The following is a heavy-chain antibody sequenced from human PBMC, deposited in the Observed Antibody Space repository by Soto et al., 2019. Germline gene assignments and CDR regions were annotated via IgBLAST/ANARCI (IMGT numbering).Heavy chain of an antibody. CDR2: VYYTGST. CDR1: GGSISGSY. D-gene: IGHD3-10*01. V-gene: IGHV4-59*01. J-gene: IGHJ5*02. CDR3: ARAERFPRSWFDP. Sequence: SETLSLTCSVSGGSISGSYWSWIRQSPGKGLEWLGYVYYTGSTNYSPSLRSRVSIPVDTSKNEFSLRLSSVTAADTAVYFCARAERFPRSWFDPWGQGTQVTVSS.